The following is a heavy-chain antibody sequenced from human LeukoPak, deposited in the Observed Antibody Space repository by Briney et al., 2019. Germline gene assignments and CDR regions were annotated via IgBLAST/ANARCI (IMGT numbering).Heavy chain of an antibody. V-gene: IGHV1-3*01. D-gene: IGHD3-10*01. Sequence: ASVKVSCKASGYTFTSYAMHWVRQAPGQRLEWMGWINAGNGNTKYPQKFQGRVTITRDTPASTAYMELSSLRSEDTAVYYCARAVIELLWFGEPNNWFDPWGQGTLVTVSS. J-gene: IGHJ5*02. CDR3: ARAVIELLWFGEPNNWFDP. CDR1: GYTFTSYA. CDR2: INAGNGNT.